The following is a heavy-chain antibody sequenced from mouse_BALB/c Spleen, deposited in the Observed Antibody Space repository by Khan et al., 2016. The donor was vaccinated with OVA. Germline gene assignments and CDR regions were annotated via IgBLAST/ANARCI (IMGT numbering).Heavy chain of an antibody. Sequence: VQLQQSGAELVRPGALVKLSCKASGFNIKNYYMHWVKQRPEQGLEWIGWIDPEYGKTIYDPKFQGKASILADTSSNTAYLQLSSLTSEDTAVYYGARDGDAPWFAYWGQGTLVTVSA. CDR1: GFNIKNYY. V-gene: IGHV14-1*02. J-gene: IGHJ3*01. CDR3: ARDGDAPWFAY. D-gene: IGHD2-13*01. CDR2: IDPEYGKT.